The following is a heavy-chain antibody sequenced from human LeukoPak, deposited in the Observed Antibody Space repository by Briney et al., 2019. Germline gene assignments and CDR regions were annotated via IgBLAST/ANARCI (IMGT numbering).Heavy chain of an antibody. CDR3: ARDLTGPPAG. Sequence: GGSLRLSCAASGFTFNQYVIHWARQAPGKGLEWVAVIWYDGSNKYYADSVKGRFTISRDNSKNTLFLQMNSLRAEDTAMYYCARDLTGPPAGWGQGTLVTVSS. V-gene: IGHV3-33*08. J-gene: IGHJ4*02. CDR1: GFTFNQYV. CDR2: IWYDGSNK. D-gene: IGHD4/OR15-4a*01.